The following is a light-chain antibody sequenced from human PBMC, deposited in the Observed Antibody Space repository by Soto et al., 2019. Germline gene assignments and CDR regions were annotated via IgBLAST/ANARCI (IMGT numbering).Light chain of an antibody. CDR3: AAWDGSLNVVL. V-gene: IGLV1-44*01. CDR2: NDN. CDR1: SSNIGTNT. J-gene: IGLJ2*01. Sequence: QSVLTQPSSASGTPGQTVTISCSGTSSNIGTNTVNWYRQVPGTAHKLLIFNDNVRPSGVPGRFSGSRSGTSASLAISGLQSEDEADYYCAAWDGSLNVVLLGGGTKVTVL.